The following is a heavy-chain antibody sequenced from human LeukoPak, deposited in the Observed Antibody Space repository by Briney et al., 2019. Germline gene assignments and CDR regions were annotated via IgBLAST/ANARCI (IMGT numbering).Heavy chain of an antibody. J-gene: IGHJ4*02. CDR2: IGGSNGIT. CDR3: ARNENSGWGYFDY. CDR1: RFTFNSYA. Sequence: GGSLRLSCAASRFTFNSYAMSWVRQAPGKGLEWVSVIGGSNGITFYVGSVKGRFTTSRDNSKDTLYLQMNSLRAEDTAVYYCARNENSGWGYFDYWGQGTLVTVSS. V-gene: IGHV3-23*01. D-gene: IGHD5-12*01.